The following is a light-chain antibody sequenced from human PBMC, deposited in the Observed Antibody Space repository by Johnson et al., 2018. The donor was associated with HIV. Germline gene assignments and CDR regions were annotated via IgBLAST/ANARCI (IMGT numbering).Light chain of an antibody. V-gene: IGLV1-51*01. CDR1: RSNIGNNY. CDR3: AAWDDSLNGYV. J-gene: IGLJ1*01. Sequence: QSILTQPPSVSAAPGQKVTISCSGSRSNIGNNYVSWYQQFPGTAPKLLISNNDKRPSGIPDRFSGSKSGTSASLAISGLQSGDEADYYCAAWDDSLNGYVFGTETKVTVL. CDR2: NND.